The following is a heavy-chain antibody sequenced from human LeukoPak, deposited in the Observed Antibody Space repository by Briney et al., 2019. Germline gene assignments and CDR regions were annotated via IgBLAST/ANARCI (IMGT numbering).Heavy chain of an antibody. Sequence: ASVKVSCTASGCTFSSYEINWVRQTTGQGLEWMGWMNPNSGQTGYAQKFQGRVTMTRNSSISTAYLELSSLRSEDSAVYYCAREGIADTVGWFDPWGQGTLVTVSS. CDR3: AREGIADTVGWFDP. CDR2: MNPNSGQT. J-gene: IGHJ5*02. D-gene: IGHD6-13*01. V-gene: IGHV1-8*01. CDR1: GCTFSSYE.